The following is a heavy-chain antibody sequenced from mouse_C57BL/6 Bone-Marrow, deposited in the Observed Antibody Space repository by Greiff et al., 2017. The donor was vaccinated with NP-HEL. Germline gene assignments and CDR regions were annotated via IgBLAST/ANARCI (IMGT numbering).Heavy chain of an antibody. D-gene: IGHD1-1*01. CDR1: GFSLRTFGMG. V-gene: IGHV8-8*01. CDR3: ARMRGSSLVY. CDR2: IWCDDDK. Sequence: QVTLKESGPGILQPSQTLSLTCSFSGFSLRTFGMGVGWLRQPSGKGLEWLAHIWCDDDKYYNPVLMSWLTISIDTSKNQVFLNVANVDTADTATYYCARMRGSSLVYWGQGTTLTVSS. J-gene: IGHJ2*01.